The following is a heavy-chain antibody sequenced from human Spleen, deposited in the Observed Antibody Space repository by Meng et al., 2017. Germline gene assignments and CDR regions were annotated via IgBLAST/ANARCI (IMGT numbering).Heavy chain of an antibody. J-gene: IGHJ4*02. CDR3: ARGCSGYRVFLCY. Sequence: QVHLQQGGARLVNPSDPLSLACVVDGGPFDVYYWSWSRQPPGKVLEWIGEINHSGSTNYNPSLKSRVTISVDTSKNQFSLMLSSVTAADTAVYYCARGCSGYRVFLCYWGQGTLVTVSS. D-gene: IGHD3-22*01. CDR2: INHSGST. CDR1: GGPFDVYY. V-gene: IGHV4-34*01.